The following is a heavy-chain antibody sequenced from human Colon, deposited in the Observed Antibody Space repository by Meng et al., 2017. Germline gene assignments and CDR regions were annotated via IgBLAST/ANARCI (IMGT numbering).Heavy chain of an antibody. CDR1: GGSISSNNW. CDR3: ARVPTTVDPFES. CDR2: IYQSGST. D-gene: IGHD4-23*01. Sequence: LRESGPGLVKTSGTLSLTCTVSGGSISSNNWWSWVRQSPGRGLEWIGEIYQSGSTNYSPSLKSRVTISLDKSKNQFSLKVSYMTAADTAVYFCARVPTTVDPFESWGQGTLVTVSS. V-gene: IGHV4-4*02. J-gene: IGHJ4*02.